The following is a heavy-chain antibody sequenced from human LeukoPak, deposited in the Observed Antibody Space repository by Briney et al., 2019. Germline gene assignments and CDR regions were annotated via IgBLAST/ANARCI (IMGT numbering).Heavy chain of an antibody. D-gene: IGHD3-10*01. V-gene: IGHV3-49*03. CDR3: TRKRFGELRGWFDP. Sequence: GGSLRLSCTASGFTFGDYAMSWFRQAPGKGLEWVGFIRSKAYGGTTEYAASVKGRFTISRDDSKSVAYLQMNSLKTEDTAVYYCTRKRFGELRGWFDPWGQGTLVTVSS. CDR1: GFTFGDYA. J-gene: IGHJ5*02. CDR2: IRSKAYGGTT.